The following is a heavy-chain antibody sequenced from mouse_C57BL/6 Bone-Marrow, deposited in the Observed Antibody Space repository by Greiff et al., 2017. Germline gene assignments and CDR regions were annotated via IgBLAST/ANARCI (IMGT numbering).Heavy chain of an antibody. CDR1: GYTFTSYG. CDR3: ASYYGSSFYWYFDV. Sequence: VQLQQSGAELARPGASVKLSCKASGYTFTSYGISWVKQRTGQGLEWIGEIYPRSGNTYYNEKFKGKATLTADKSSSTAYMELRSLTSEDSAVYFCASYYGSSFYWYFDVWGTGTTVTVSS. V-gene: IGHV1-81*01. CDR2: IYPRSGNT. D-gene: IGHD1-1*01. J-gene: IGHJ1*03.